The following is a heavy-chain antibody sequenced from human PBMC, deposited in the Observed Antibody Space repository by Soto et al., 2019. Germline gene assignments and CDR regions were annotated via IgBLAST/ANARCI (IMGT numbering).Heavy chain of an antibody. CDR1: GYKVSTWHNFTSYW. J-gene: IGHJ6*02. Sequence: PGESLKISCMGSGYKVSTWHNFTSYWIAWVRQTPGEGLEWMGIIYPGDSDTRYSPSFQGQVTISADKSINSVYLQWSSLKASDTATYYCARPIAVAGQYGMDVWGQGTTVTVSS. CDR3: ARPIAVAGQYGMDV. CDR2: IYPGDSDT. V-gene: IGHV5-51*01. D-gene: IGHD6-19*01.